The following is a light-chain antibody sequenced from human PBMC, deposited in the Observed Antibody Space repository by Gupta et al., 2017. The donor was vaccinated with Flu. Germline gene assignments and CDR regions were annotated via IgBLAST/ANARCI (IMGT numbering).Light chain of an antibody. CDR2: DVS. Sequence: QKVTISCTGTSSDVGGYNYVPRYQQHPAKALIHFMYDVSTRPSGVPARFSGAKSATMASPTISALQAEDYSYYSCDSSASGLEVFGAVTKLTVL. CDR3: DSSASGLEV. V-gene: IGLV2-11*01. J-gene: IGLJ1*01. CDR1: SSDVGGYNY.